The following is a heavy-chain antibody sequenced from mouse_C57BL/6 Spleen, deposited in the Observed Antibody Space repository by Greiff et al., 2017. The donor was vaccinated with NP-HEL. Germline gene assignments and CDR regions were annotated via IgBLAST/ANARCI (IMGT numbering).Heavy chain of an antibody. CDR2: IYPGDGDT. V-gene: IGHV1-80*01. CDR1: GYAFSSYW. D-gene: IGHD4-1*01. CDR3: ARGGLTGFLFDD. J-gene: IGHJ2*01. Sequence: QVQLKESGAELVKPGASVKISCKASGYAFSSYWMNWVKQRPGKGLEWIGQIYPGDGDTNYNGKFKGKATLPADKSSSTAYMPLSSLTSEDSAVYFCARGGLTGFLFDDWGQGTTLTVSS.